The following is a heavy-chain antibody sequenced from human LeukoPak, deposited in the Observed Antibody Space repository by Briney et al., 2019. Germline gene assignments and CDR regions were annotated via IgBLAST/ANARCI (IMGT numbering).Heavy chain of an antibody. D-gene: IGHD3-22*01. Sequence: PSETLSLTCAVSGYSISSGYYWGWIRQPPGKGLEWIGSIYYSGSTYFNPSLKSRVTISVDTSKNQFSLKLSSVTAADTAVYYCARGTYYYDSSGYPYDYWGQGTLVTVSS. CDR1: GYSISSGYY. V-gene: IGHV4-38-2*01. J-gene: IGHJ4*02. CDR3: ARGTYYYDSSGYPYDY. CDR2: IYYSGST.